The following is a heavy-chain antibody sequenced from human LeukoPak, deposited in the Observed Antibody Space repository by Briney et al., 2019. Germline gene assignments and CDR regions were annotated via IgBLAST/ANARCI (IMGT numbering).Heavy chain of an antibody. CDR3: ARAHPYYDFWSGYYADYFDY. Sequence: PGGSLGLSCAASGFTFSSYSMTWVRQAPGKGLEWVSYISSSSSTIYYADSVKGRFTISRDNAKNSLYLQMNSLRAEDTAVYYCARAHPYYDFWSGYYADYFDYWGQGTLVTVSS. J-gene: IGHJ4*02. CDR1: GFTFSSYS. CDR2: ISSSSSTI. D-gene: IGHD3-3*01. V-gene: IGHV3-48*01.